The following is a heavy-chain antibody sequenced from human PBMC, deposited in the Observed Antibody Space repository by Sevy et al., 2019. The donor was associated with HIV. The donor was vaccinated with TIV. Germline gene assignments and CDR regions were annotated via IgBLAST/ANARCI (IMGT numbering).Heavy chain of an antibody. CDR2: ISGSSSHI. CDR1: GFAIDSYS. V-gene: IGHV3-21*01. J-gene: IGHJ6*02. D-gene: IGHD3-22*01. Sequence: GGSLRLSCTASGFAIDSYSMNWVRQAPGKGLEWLSSISGSSSHIFYADSMKSRCTNSRDNARNSVYWRMNSLRAEDTALYFCARDPTDDSGYSQGMDAWGQGTTVTVSS. CDR3: ARDPTDDSGYSQGMDA.